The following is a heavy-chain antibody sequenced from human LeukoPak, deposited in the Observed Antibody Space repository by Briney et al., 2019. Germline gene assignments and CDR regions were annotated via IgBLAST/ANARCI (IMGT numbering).Heavy chain of an antibody. CDR1: GYSFTSYW. V-gene: IGHV5-51*01. D-gene: IGHD3-10*01. Sequence: GESLKISCKGSGYSFTSYWICWVRQMPGKNLEWMGIIYPGDSDTRYSPSFQGQVTISADKSISTAYLQWSSLKASDTAMYYCARRRGSGSYSSTHFDYWGQGTLVTVSS. J-gene: IGHJ4*02. CDR2: IYPGDSDT. CDR3: ARRRGSGSYSSTHFDY.